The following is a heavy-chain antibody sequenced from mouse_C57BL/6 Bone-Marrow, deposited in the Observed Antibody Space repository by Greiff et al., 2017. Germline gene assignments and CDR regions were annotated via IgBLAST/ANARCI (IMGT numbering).Heavy chain of an antibody. CDR2: INPSNGGT. V-gene: IGHV1-53*01. D-gene: IGHD4-1*01. Sequence: QVHVKQPGTELVKPGASVKLSCKASGYTFTSYWMHWVKQRPGQGLEWIGNINPSNGGTNYNEKFKSKATLTVDKSSSTAYMQLSSLTSEDSAVYYCKLTGAYWYFDVWGTGTTVTVSS. J-gene: IGHJ1*03. CDR1: GYTFTSYW. CDR3: KLTGAYWYFDV.